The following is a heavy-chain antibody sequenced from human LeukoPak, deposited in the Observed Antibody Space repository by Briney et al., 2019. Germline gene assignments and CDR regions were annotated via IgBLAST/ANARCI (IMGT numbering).Heavy chain of an antibody. Sequence: SETLSLTCAVYGGSFSGYYWNWIRQPPGKGLEWIGEINHSGSTNYNPSLKSRVTISVDTSKNQFSLKLSSVTAADTAVYYCARHRGGYCSSTSCYAGWFDPWGQGTLVTVSS. V-gene: IGHV4-34*01. J-gene: IGHJ5*02. D-gene: IGHD2-2*01. CDR2: INHSGST. CDR1: GGSFSGYY. CDR3: ARHRGGYCSSTSCYAGWFDP.